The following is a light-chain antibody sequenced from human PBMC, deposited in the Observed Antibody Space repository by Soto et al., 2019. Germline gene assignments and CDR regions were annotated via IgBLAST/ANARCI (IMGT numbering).Light chain of an antibody. Sequence: DIQMTQSPSTLSASVGDRVAITCRASRNINNLLAWYQQKPGKAPKLLFYKASSLESGVPSRFSGSGSGTEFTLTISSLPPDYFATYYCQRYYSFPLTFGGGTKVEIK. J-gene: IGKJ4*01. CDR2: KAS. CDR1: RNINNL. V-gene: IGKV1-5*03. CDR3: QRYYSFPLT.